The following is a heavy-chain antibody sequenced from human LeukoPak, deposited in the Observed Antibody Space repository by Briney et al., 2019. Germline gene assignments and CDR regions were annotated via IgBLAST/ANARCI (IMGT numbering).Heavy chain of an antibody. CDR1: GGSISSDY. CDR3: ARGMPYYDFWSGYYTVVWFDP. V-gene: IGHV4-59*01. D-gene: IGHD3-3*01. Sequence: SETLSLTCTVSGGSISSDYWSWIWQPLGKGLEWIGYIYYSGSTNYNPSLKSRVTISVDTSKNQFSLKLSSVTAADTAVYYCARGMPYYDFWSGYYTVVWFDPWGQGTLVTVSS. CDR2: IYYSGST. J-gene: IGHJ5*02.